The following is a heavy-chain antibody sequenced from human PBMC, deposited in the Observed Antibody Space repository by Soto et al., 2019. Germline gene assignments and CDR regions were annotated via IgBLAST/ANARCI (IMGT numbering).Heavy chain of an antibody. D-gene: IGHD2-2*01. V-gene: IGHV5-51*01. CDR2: IYPGDSDT. J-gene: IGHJ5*02. CDR1: GYXFTSDL. Sequence: EXLKISCKCSGYXFTSDLFVWVRHMPGKGLEWIGIIYPGDSDTRYSPSSQGQVTISADKSISTSYLQWSSLKDSDTAMYYCARGVVVVPAATGSWFDPWGQGTLGTVS. CDR3: ARGVVVVPAATGSWFDP.